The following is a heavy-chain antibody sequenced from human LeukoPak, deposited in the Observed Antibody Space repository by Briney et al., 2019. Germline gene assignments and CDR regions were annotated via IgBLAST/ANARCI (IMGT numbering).Heavy chain of an antibody. Sequence: GGSLRLSCAASGFTFSSYSMNWVRQAPGKGLEWVSSISSSSSYIYYADSVKGRFTISRDNAKNSLYLQMNSLRADDTAVYYCAKDYLQNFDYWGQGTLVTVSS. V-gene: IGHV3-21*01. CDR1: GFTFSSYS. CDR3: AKDYLQNFDY. CDR2: ISSSSSYI. J-gene: IGHJ4*02. D-gene: IGHD3-16*02.